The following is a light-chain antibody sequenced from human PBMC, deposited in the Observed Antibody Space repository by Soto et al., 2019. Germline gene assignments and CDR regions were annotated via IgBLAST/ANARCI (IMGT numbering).Light chain of an antibody. CDR2: EVS. J-gene: IGLJ2*01. Sequence: QSALTQPASVSGSPGQSITISCTGTSSDVGGYNYVSWYQQHPGKAPKLMIYEVSNRPSGVSNRFSGSMSGNTASLTISGLRAEDEDDYYCCSYTTSSTLVVFGGGTKLTVL. V-gene: IGLV2-14*01. CDR3: CSYTTSSTLVV. CDR1: SSDVGGYNY.